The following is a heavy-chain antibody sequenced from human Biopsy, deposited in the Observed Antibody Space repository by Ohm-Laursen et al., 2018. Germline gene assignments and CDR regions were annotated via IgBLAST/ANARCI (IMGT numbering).Heavy chain of an antibody. V-gene: IGHV4-38-2*02. D-gene: IGHD5-12*01. CDR3: ARVAWGYAYYYGMDV. J-gene: IGHJ6*02. CDR1: GYSVTNDYY. Sequence: SETLSLTCSVSGYSVTNDYYWGWIRQLPGKGLEWIGNIYYDGITYYNPSLKNRVAMSVNTSKTKFPVSLTSITAADTAVYYCARVAWGYAYYYGMDVWGQGTLVTVSS. CDR2: IYYDGIT.